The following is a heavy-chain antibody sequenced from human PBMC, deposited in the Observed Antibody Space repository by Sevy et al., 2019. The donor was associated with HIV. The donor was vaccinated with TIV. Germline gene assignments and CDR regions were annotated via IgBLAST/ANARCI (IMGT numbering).Heavy chain of an antibody. CDR2: ISYDGSNK. J-gene: IGHJ4*02. D-gene: IGHD3-3*01. CDR1: GFTFSSYA. CDR3: ASRLVGGWSGYNFDY. V-gene: IGHV3-30-3*01. Sequence: GGSLRLSCAASGFTFSSYAMHWVRQAPGKGLEWVAVISYDGSNKYYADSVKGRFTISRDNSKNTLYLQMNSPRAEDTAVYYCASRLVGGWSGYNFDYWGQGTLVTVSS.